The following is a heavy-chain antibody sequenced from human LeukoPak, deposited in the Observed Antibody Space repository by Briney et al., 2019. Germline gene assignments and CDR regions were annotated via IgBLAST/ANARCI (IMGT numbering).Heavy chain of an antibody. CDR2: ISSSGSTI. Sequence: PGGSLRLSCAASGFTFSDYYMSWIRQAPGKGLEWVSYISSSGSTIYYADSVKGRFTISRDNAKNSLYLQMNSLRAEGTAVYYCARVAVADLNWFDPWGQGTLVTVSS. CDR3: ARVAVADLNWFDP. J-gene: IGHJ5*02. CDR1: GFTFSDYY. D-gene: IGHD6-19*01. V-gene: IGHV3-11*04.